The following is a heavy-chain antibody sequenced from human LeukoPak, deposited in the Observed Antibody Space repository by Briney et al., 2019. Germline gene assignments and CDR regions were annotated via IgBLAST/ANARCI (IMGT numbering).Heavy chain of an antibody. J-gene: IGHJ5*02. Sequence: SETLSLTCTVSGVSISSSNSYWGWIRQPPGKGLEWIGSIYYSGNTYYNASLKSQVSISIDTSKNQFSLRLTSVTAADTAVYYCARRVVVAAMNGGWFDPWGQGTLVTVSS. CDR3: ARRVVVAAMNGGWFDP. D-gene: IGHD2-15*01. V-gene: IGHV4-39*01. CDR2: IYYSGNT. CDR1: GVSISSSNSY.